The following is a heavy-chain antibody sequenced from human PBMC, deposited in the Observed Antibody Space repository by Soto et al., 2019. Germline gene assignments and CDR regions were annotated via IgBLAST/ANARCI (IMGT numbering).Heavy chain of an antibody. D-gene: IGHD6-13*01. V-gene: IGHV4-59*01. CDR2: IYYSGSA. Sequence: SETLSLTCTVSGGSISSYYWSWIRQPPGKGLEWIGYIYYSGSANHNPSLKSRVTISVDTSKNQFSLKLSSVTAADTAVYYCARSTQRVKTPFDYWGQGTLVTVSS. CDR3: ARSTQRVKTPFDY. J-gene: IGHJ4*02. CDR1: GGSISSYY.